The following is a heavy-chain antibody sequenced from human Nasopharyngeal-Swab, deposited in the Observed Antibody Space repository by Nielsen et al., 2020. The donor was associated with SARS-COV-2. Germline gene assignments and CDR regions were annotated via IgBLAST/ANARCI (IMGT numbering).Heavy chain of an antibody. CDR1: GYTFTSYA. CDR2: INTNTGNP. Sequence: ASVKVSCKASGYTFTSYAMNWVRQAPGQGLEWMGWINTNTGNPTYAQGFTGRFVFSLDTSVSTAYLQISSLKAEDTAVYYCARGSEVGDIVLMVYAMAPGGYYYYDMDVWGQGTTVTVSS. V-gene: IGHV7-4-1*02. D-gene: IGHD2-8*01. CDR3: ARGSEVGDIVLMVYAMAPGGYYYYDMDV. J-gene: IGHJ6*02.